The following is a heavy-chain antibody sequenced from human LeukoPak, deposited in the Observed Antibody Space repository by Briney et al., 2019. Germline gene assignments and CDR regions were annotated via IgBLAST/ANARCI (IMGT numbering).Heavy chain of an antibody. CDR3: AKGPSGVAAAVDY. V-gene: IGHV3-30*18. J-gene: IGHJ4*02. CDR2: ISYDGSNK. CDR1: GFTFSSYG. Sequence: GRSLRLSCAASGFTFSSYGMHWVRQAPGKGLEWVAVISYDGSNKYYADSVKGRFTISRDNSKNTLYLQMNSLRAEDTAVCYCAKGPSGVAAAVDYWGQGTLVTVSS. D-gene: IGHD6-13*01.